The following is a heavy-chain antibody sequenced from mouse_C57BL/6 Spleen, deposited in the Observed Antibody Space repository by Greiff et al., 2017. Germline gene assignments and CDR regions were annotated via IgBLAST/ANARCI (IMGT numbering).Heavy chain of an antibody. CDR2: ISYDGSN. D-gene: IGHD3-2*02. J-gene: IGHJ3*01. CDR3: AREGGAAQGLFAY. CDR1: GYSITSGYY. V-gene: IGHV3-6*01. Sequence: ESGPGLVKPSQSLSLTCSVTGYSITSGYYWNWIRQFPGNKLEWMGYISYDGSNNYNPSLKNRISITRYTSKNQFFLKLNSVTTEDTATYYGAREGGAAQGLFAYWCQGTLVTVSA.